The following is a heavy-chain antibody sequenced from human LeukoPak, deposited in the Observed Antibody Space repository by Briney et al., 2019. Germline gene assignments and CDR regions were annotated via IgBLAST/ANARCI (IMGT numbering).Heavy chain of an antibody. CDR2: IIPIFGTA. D-gene: IGHD2-15*01. CDR3: ARAQDIVVVVAASHYYYGMDV. CDR1: GGTFSSYA. J-gene: IGHJ6*02. Sequence: SVKVSCKASGGTFSSYAISWVRQAPGQGLEWMGGIIPIFGTANYAQKFQGRVTITADESTSTAYMELSSLRSEDTAVYYCARAQDIVVVVAASHYYYGMDVWGQGTTVTVSS. V-gene: IGHV1-69*13.